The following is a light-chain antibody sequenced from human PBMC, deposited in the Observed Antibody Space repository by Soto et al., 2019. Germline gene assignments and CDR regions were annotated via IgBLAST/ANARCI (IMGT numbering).Light chain of an antibody. Sequence: EIVLTQSPGTLSLSPGERATLSCRASQSLSSSYLAWYQQKPGQAPRLLIYGASIRATGIPDRFSGSGSGTDFTLAISTLEPQDFAVYYCQQYDTPPTTFGPGTEVDIK. CDR3: QQYDTPPTT. CDR2: GAS. V-gene: IGKV3-20*01. CDR1: QSLSSSY. J-gene: IGKJ3*01.